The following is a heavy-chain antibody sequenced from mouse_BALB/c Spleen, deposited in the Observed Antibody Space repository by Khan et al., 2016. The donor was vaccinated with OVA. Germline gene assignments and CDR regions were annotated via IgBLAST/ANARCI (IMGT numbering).Heavy chain of an antibody. CDR3: ARDFQYYGSRGALDY. J-gene: IGHJ4*01. CDR2: ISPSNAYT. CDR1: GYTFTGYS. Sequence: QVQLQQSGAELARPGASVKMSCKASGYTFTGYSMHWIKQRPGQGLEWIGYISPSNAYTNYNQKFKDKATLTADKSSSTAYMQLSSLTSEDSAVYYCARDFQYYGSRGALDYWGQGTSVTVSS. D-gene: IGHD1-1*01. V-gene: IGHV1-4*01.